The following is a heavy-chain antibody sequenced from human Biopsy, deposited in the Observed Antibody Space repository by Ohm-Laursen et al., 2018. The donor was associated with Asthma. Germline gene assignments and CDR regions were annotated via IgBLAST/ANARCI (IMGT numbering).Heavy chain of an antibody. CDR3: ARCQVGYSSGWSLLLKKIYYSGMDV. V-gene: IGHV1-69*13. D-gene: IGHD6-19*01. Sequence: GASVKVSCKAPGGTFSNFAISWVRQAPGQGLEWLGGIMTVFGTTNYAQKFQGRVTITADESTGTAYMEVTSLRSEDTAIYYCARCQVGYSSGWSLLLKKIYYSGMDVWSQGTAVTVSS. CDR1: GGTFSNFA. J-gene: IGHJ6*02. CDR2: IMTVFGTT.